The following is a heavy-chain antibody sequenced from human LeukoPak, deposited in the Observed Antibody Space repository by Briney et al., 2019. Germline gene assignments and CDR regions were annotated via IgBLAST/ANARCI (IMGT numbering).Heavy chain of an antibody. Sequence: SETLSLTCTVSGGSISSGDYYWSWIRQPPGKGLEWIGYIYYSGSTNYNPSLRSRVTMSVDTSKNQFSLKLTSVTAADTAVYYCARGGDPYCSGTSCWRWFDPWGQGTLVTVSS. J-gene: IGHJ5*02. CDR2: IYYSGST. CDR3: ARGGDPYCSGTSCWRWFDP. V-gene: IGHV4-61*08. D-gene: IGHD2-2*01. CDR1: GGSISSGDYY.